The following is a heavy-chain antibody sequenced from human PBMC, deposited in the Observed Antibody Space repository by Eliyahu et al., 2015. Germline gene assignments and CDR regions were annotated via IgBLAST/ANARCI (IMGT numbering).Heavy chain of an antibody. J-gene: IGHJ3*01. V-gene: IGHV1-18*04. D-gene: IGHD5/OR15-5a*01. CDR2: VNANNGKT. Sequence: QVQLVQSGVEVKKPGASVKVSCKASGYNFPSHGISWVRQAPGQGPGWMGWVNANNGKTIYAQKFQGRVTIFTDAPTSTVFMELRTLRSDDTAVYYCTRVSTMEDWGLFDFWGQGTMVTVS. CDR1: GYNFPSHG. CDR3: TRVSTMEDWGLFDF.